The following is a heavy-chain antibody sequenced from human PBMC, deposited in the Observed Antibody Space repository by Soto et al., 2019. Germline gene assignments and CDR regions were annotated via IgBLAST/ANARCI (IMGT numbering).Heavy chain of an antibody. J-gene: IGHJ6*03. V-gene: IGHV1-8*01. CDR3: ARGPYDFWSGYYLYYYYYMDV. D-gene: IGHD3-3*01. CDR1: GYTFTSYD. CDR2: MNPNSGNT. Sequence: GASVKVSCKASGYTFTSYDINWGRRATGQGLEWMGWMNPNSGNTGYAQKFQGRVTMTRNTSISTAYMELSSLRSEDTAVYYCARGPYDFWSGYYLYYYYYMDVWGKGTTVTVSS.